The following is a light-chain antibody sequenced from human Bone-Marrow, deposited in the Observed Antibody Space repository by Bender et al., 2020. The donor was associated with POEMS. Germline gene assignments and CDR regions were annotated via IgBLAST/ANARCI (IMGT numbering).Light chain of an antibody. CDR1: SSDIGGYDY. Sequence: SALTQPASVSGSPGQSITISCTGTSSDIGGYDYVSWYQQHPAKAPKLIIYDVNDRPSEVPDRFSGSRSGTSASLAISGLQSEDEADYYCAVWDDSLNGWVFGGGTKLTVL. CDR2: DVN. V-gene: IGLV2-14*03. CDR3: AVWDDSLNGWV. J-gene: IGLJ3*02.